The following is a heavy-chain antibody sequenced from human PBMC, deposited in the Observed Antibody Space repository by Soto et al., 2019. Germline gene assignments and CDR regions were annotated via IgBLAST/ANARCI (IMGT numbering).Heavy chain of an antibody. D-gene: IGHD3-22*01. Sequence: SVKVSCKASGGTFSSYTISWVRQAPGQGLEWMGRIIPILGIANYAQKFQGRVTITADESTSTAYMELSSLRSEDTAVYYCASSYCGGDCYSTYYYDSSGYYYSLFDYWGQGTLVTVSS. CDR2: IIPILGIA. CDR1: GGTFSSYT. CDR3: ASSYCGGDCYSTYYYDSSGYYYSLFDY. V-gene: IGHV1-69*02. J-gene: IGHJ4*02.